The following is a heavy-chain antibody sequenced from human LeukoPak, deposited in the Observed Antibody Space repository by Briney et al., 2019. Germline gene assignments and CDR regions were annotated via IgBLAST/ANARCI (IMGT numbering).Heavy chain of an antibody. Sequence: SQTLSLTCTVSGGSISSGDYYWSWIRQPPGKGLEWIGYIYYSGSTYYNPSLKSRVTISVDTSKNQFSLKLSSVTAADTAVYYCAREASDCSSTSCYYYFDYWGQGTLVTVSS. CDR2: IYYSGST. CDR3: AREASDCSSTSCYYYFDY. CDR1: GGSISSGDYY. D-gene: IGHD2-2*01. V-gene: IGHV4-30-4*08. J-gene: IGHJ4*02.